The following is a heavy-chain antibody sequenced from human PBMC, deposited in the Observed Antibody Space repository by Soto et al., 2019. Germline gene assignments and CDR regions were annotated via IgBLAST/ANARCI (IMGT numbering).Heavy chain of an antibody. CDR2: ISYDGSNK. Sequence: GGSLRLSCAASGFTFSSYGMHWVRQAPGKGLEWVAVISYDGSNKYYADSVKGRFTISRDNSKNTLYLQMNSLRAEDTAVYYCAKEIEYYYDSSGYTLGYYYYGMDVWGQGTTVTVSS. D-gene: IGHD3-22*01. CDR1: GFTFSSYG. V-gene: IGHV3-30*18. J-gene: IGHJ6*02. CDR3: AKEIEYYYDSSGYTLGYYYYGMDV.